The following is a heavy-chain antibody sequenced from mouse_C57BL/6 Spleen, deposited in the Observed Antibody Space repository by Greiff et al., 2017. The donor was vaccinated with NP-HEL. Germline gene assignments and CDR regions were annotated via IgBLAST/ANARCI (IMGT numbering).Heavy chain of an antibody. J-gene: IGHJ1*03. D-gene: IGHD1-1*01. CDR1: GYTFTSYG. V-gene: IGHV1-81*01. CDR3: ARIGYYYGSSRYWYFDV. Sequence: QVQLKESGAELARPGASVKLSCKASGYTFTSYGISWVKQRTGQGLEWIGEIYPRSGNTYYNEKFKGKATLTADKSSSTAYMELRSLTSEDSAVYFCARIGYYYGSSRYWYFDVWGTGTTVTVSS. CDR2: IYPRSGNT.